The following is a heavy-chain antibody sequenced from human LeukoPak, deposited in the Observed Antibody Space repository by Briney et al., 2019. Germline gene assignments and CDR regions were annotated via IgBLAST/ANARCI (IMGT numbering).Heavy chain of an antibody. V-gene: IGHV4-4*07. CDR2: ISSSGST. CDR3: AREVTIFGEVIYGWFDP. Sequence: SETLSLTCTVSGGSISSYYWRWIRQPAGKGLEWIGRISSSGSTNYNPSLKSGRTLSEDTSKNQFPQRLSSVTAADTAVYYCAREVTIFGEVIYGWFDPWGQGTLVTVSS. CDR1: GGSISSYY. D-gene: IGHD3-3*01. J-gene: IGHJ5*02.